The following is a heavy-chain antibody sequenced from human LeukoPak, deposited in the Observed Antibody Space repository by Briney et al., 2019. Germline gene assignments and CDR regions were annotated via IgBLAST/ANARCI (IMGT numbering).Heavy chain of an antibody. CDR1: GFTASSKY. V-gene: IGHV3-66*04. D-gene: IGHD4-17*01. CDR2: IRGEATT. CDR3: ARRRGGYGEGEFDY. Sequence: PGGSLRLSCTASGFTASSKYMSWVRQAPGKGLEWVSFIRGEATTAYADSVQGRFTISRDDSKNTLYLQMDSLRVEDTAVYYCARRRGGYGEGEFDYWGQGTLVTVSS. J-gene: IGHJ4*02.